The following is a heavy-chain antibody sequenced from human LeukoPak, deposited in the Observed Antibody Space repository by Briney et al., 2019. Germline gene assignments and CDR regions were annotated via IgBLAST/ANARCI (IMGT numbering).Heavy chain of an antibody. CDR1: GFTFSRLA. D-gene: IGHD3-22*01. CDR3: AKDHESDGYPCLDH. J-gene: IGHJ4*02. CDR2: ISASGP. Sequence: GGSLRLSCAGSGFTFSRLAMTWVRQAPGKGLEWVSTISASGPYYADAVRGRFTISRDNPRNTLSLQMDSLRAEDTAVYYCAKDHESDGYPCLDHWGLGTLVTVSS. V-gene: IGHV3-23*01.